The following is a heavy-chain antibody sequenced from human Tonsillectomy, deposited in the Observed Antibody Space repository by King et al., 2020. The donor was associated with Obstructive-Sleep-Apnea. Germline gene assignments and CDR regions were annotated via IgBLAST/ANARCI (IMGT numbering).Heavy chain of an antibody. J-gene: IGHJ5*02. CDR1: GGSISSYY. CDR3: AMGYCSGGSCVSYNWFDP. Sequence: VQLQESGPGLVKPSETLSLTCTVSGGSISSYYWSWIRQPPGKGLEWMGRIYTSGSTTYNPSLKIRVTMSVDTSKNQFSLKLSSVTAADTAVYYCAMGYCSGGSCVSYNWFDPWGQGTLVTVSS. CDR2: IYTSGST. D-gene: IGHD2-15*01. V-gene: IGHV4-4*07.